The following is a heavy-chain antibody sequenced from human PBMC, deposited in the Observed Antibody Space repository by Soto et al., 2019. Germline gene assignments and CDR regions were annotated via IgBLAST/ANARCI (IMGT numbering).Heavy chain of an antibody. J-gene: IGHJ5*02. D-gene: IGHD1-26*01. CDR1: GFTFSNYA. V-gene: IGHV3-23*01. CDR2: ISGPGGST. Sequence: EVQLLESGGGLVQPGGSLRLSCAASGFTFSNYAMTWVRQAAGKGLEWVSSISGPGGSTYYADSVQGRFTVSRDNSKSTVYLELNNLSAEDTAVYHCAKNQGVELVPLATVDWFDPWGQGSVVTVSS. CDR3: AKNQGVELVPLATVDWFDP.